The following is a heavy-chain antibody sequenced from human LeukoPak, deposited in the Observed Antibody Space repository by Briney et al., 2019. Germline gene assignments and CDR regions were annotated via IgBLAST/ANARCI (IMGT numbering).Heavy chain of an antibody. CDR1: GYTFTGYY. J-gene: IGHJ4*02. CDR2: INPNSGGT. D-gene: IGHD3-22*01. CDR3: ARGRNSVYYFNVVAPSYFDY. V-gene: IGHV1-2*06. Sequence: GASVKVSCKASGYTFTGYYMHWVRQAPGQGLEWMGRINPNSGGTNYAQKSQGRVTMTRDTSINTAYMDLSRLRSDDTAVYYCARGRNSVYYFNVVAPSYFDYWGQGTLVTVSS.